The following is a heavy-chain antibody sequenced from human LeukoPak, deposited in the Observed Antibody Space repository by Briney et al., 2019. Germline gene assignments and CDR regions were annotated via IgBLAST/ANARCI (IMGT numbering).Heavy chain of an antibody. Sequence: PSETLSLTCAVYGGSFSGYYWSWIRQPPGKGLEWIGEINHSGSTNYNPSLKSRVTMSVDTSRNQFSLKLSSVTAADTAVYYCARDEEYCSSTSCYRFFDYWGQGTLVTVSS. CDR3: ARDEEYCSSTSCYRFFDY. CDR1: GGSFSGYY. D-gene: IGHD2-2*02. V-gene: IGHV4-34*01. J-gene: IGHJ4*02. CDR2: INHSGST.